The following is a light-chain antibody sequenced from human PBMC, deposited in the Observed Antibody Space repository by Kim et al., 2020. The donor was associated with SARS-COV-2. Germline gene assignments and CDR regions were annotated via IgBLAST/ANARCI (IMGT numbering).Light chain of an antibody. V-gene: IGLV2-8*01. CDR3: SSYAGNNVI. CDR1: SSDRGAHSY. CDR2: DVN. J-gene: IGLJ2*01. Sequence: PGQSVPISCTGTSSDRGAHSYASWYQHHPGRAPKLLIYDVNKRPSGVPDRISGSESANTASLTVSGLQAEDEGDYYCSSYAGNNVIFGGGTQLTVL.